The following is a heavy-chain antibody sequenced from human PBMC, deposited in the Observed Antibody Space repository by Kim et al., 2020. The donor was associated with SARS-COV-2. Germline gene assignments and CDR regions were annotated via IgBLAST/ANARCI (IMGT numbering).Heavy chain of an antibody. V-gene: IGHV4-39*01. CDR3: ARITMIVVAQDY. Sequence: YYNPYRKGRVTIAVDTSKSQFSLKLSSVTAADTAVYYCARITMIVVAQDYWGQGTLVTVSS. D-gene: IGHD3-22*01. J-gene: IGHJ4*02.